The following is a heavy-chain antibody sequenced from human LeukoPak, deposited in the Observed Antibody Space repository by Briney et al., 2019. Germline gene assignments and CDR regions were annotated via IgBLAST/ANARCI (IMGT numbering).Heavy chain of an antibody. J-gene: IGHJ4*02. V-gene: IGHV4-59*08. D-gene: IGHD3-22*01. CDR1: GGSISSYY. Sequence: SETLSLTCTVSGGSISSYYWSWIRQPPGKGLEWIGYIYYSGSTNYNPPLKSRVTISVDTSKNQFSLKLSSVTAADTAVYYCARLGDYYDSSGPTPFDYWGQGTLVTVSS. CDR2: IYYSGST. CDR3: ARLGDYYDSSGPTPFDY.